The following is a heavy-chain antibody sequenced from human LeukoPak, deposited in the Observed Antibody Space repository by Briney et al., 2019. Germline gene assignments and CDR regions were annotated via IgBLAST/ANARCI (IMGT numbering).Heavy chain of an antibody. CDR1: GYTFTGYY. V-gene: IGHV1-2*02. D-gene: IGHD4-17*01. J-gene: IGHJ4*02. CDR2: INPNSGGT. Sequence: GASVKVSCKASGYTFTGYYMHWMRQAPGQGLEWMGWINPNSGGTNYAQKFQGRVTMTRDTSISTAYMELSRLRSDDTAVYYCARGAGYGDYAIDYWGQGTLVTVSS. CDR3: ARGAGYGDYAIDY.